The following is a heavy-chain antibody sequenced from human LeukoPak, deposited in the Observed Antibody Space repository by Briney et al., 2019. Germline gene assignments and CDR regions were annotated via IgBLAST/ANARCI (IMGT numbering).Heavy chain of an antibody. CDR2: ISSGSSSI. CDR1: GFXFSSYE. CDR3: ARGGIAARFAY. V-gene: IGHV3-48*03. D-gene: IGHD6-6*01. Sequence: GGSLRLSCAASGFXFSSYEINWVRQAPGKGLEWVSYISSGSSSIFYADSVKGRFTISRDNSKNSLYPQMNSLRVEDTAVYYCARGGIAARFAYWGQGTLVTVSS. J-gene: IGHJ4*02.